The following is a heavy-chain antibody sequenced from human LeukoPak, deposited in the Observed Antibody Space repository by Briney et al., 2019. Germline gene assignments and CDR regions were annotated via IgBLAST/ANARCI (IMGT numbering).Heavy chain of an antibody. CDR2: ISPYNGNT. Sequence: SVKVSCKASGYTFTSYGFSWVRQAPGQGLEWMGWISPYNGNTNSAQELQGRLTMTTDTSTSTAYMELRSLRSDDTAVYYCARDQIAVAGPFDYWGQGTLVTVSS. D-gene: IGHD6-19*01. J-gene: IGHJ4*02. CDR3: ARDQIAVAGPFDY. V-gene: IGHV1-18*01. CDR1: GYTFTSYG.